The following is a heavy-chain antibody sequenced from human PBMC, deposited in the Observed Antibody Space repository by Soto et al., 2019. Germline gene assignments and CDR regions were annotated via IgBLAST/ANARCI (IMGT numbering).Heavy chain of an antibody. CDR2: ISSSSSYI. CDR1: GFTFSSYS. V-gene: IGHV3-21*01. Sequence: PGGSLRLSCAASGFTFSSYSMNWVRQAPGKGLEWVSSISSSSSYIYYADSVKGRFTISRDNAKNSLYLQMNSLRAEDTAVYYCARDVTISLVGRVDYWGQGTLVTVSS. CDR3: ARDVTISLVGRVDY. D-gene: IGHD3-3*01. J-gene: IGHJ4*02.